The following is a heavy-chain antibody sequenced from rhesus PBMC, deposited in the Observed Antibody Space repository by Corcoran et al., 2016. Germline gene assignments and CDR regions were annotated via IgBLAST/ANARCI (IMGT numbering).Heavy chain of an antibody. D-gene: IGHD5-36*02. J-gene: IGHJ4*01. V-gene: IGHV4S14*01. CDR2: INSGGSN. CDR3: ARRLATVTLSYFDY. Sequence: QVQLQESGPGLVKPSETLSLPCAVSGYSISSRYYWCWFGQPPGKGLEWFGHINSGGSNNLNPSLKSRVTISTDTSKNQFSLKLSSVTAADTAVYYCARRLATVTLSYFDYWGQGVLVTVSS. CDR1: GYSISSRYY.